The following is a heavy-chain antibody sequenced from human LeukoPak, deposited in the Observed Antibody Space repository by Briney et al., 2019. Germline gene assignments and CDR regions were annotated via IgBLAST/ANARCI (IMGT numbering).Heavy chain of an antibody. CDR3: AGEGNYYDMDV. CDR1: GFTVSSNY. V-gene: IGHV3-53*01. Sequence: GGSLRLSCAASGFTVSSNYMSWVRQAPGKGLEWVSVIFSGGTTYYADSVKGRFTISRDNSKNTLYLQMNSLRAEDTAVYYCAGEGNYYDMDVWGQGTTVTVFS. CDR2: IFSGGTT. J-gene: IGHJ6*02.